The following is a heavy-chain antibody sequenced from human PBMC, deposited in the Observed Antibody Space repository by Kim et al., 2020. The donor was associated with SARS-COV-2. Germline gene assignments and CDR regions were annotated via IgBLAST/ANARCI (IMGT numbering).Heavy chain of an antibody. CDR2: IWYDGSNK. CDR1: GFTFSSYG. V-gene: IGHV3-33*01. D-gene: IGHD2-21*01. CDR3: ARDQWGGYSSEGHGGGWFDP. Sequence: GGSLRLSCAASGFTFSSYGMHWVRQAPGKGLEWVAVIWYDGSNKYYADSVKGRFTISRDNSKNTLYLQMNSLRAEDTAVYYCARDQWGGYSSEGHGGGWFDPWGQGTLVTVSS. J-gene: IGHJ5*02.